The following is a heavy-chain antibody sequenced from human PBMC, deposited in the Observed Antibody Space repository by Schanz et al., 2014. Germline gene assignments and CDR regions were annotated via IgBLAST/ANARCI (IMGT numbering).Heavy chain of an antibody. J-gene: IGHJ4*02. D-gene: IGHD6-13*01. V-gene: IGHV1-69*08. CDR3: ARDGEAAAGCDY. CDR1: GGTFSSST. Sequence: QVPLVQSGAEVMKPGSSVKVSCKASGGTFSSSTLTWVRQAPGQGLEWMGRIIPILDKTNYAQKFQGRVTMTRDTSTSTVYMELSSLRSEDTAVYYCARDGEAAAGCDYWGQGTLVTVSS. CDR2: IIPILDKT.